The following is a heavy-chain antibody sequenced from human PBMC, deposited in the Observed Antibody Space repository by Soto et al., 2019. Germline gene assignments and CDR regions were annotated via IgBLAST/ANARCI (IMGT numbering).Heavy chain of an antibody. CDR3: ARGGGPYVWFNEF. D-gene: IGHD3-16*01. V-gene: IGHV1-69*13. Sequence: SVKVSCKDSGGLFSSFAISWVRQAPGQGLEWMGGIIPVFGTTNYAQKFQGRVTITADESTSTAYMELSSLTSDDTAMYYCARGGGPYVWFNEFWGQGTQVTVSS. CDR1: GGLFSSFA. J-gene: IGHJ4*02. CDR2: IIPVFGTT.